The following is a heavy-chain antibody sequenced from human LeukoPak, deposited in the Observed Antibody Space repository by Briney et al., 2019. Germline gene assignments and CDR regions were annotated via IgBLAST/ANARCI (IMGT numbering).Heavy chain of an antibody. CDR1: GGSISTYY. CDR3: ARHETYYYGMDV. J-gene: IGHJ6*02. V-gene: IGHV4-59*08. CDR2: IYYSGST. Sequence: SETLSLTCTVSGGSISTYYWSWIRQSPGKGLEWIGYIYYSGSTNYNLSLKSRVTISVDTSKNQFSLKLSSVTAADTAVYYCARHETYYYGMDVWGQGTTVTVSS.